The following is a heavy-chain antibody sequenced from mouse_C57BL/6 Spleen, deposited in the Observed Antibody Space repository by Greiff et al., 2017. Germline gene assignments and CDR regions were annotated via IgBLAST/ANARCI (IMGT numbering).Heavy chain of an antibody. Sequence: VKLQQPGAELVMPGASVKLSCKASGYTFTSYWMHWVKQRPGQGLAWIGEIDPSDSYTNYNQKFKGKSTLTVDKSSSTAYMQLSSLTSEDSAVYYCARGGITTENYYAMDYWGQGTSVTVSS. CDR2: IDPSDSYT. V-gene: IGHV1-69*01. J-gene: IGHJ4*01. CDR1: GYTFTSYW. CDR3: ARGGITTENYYAMDY. D-gene: IGHD1-1*01.